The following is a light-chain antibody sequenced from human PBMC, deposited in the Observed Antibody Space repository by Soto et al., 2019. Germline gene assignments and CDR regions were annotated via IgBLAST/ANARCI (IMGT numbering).Light chain of an antibody. CDR1: QSVRSNY. J-gene: IGKJ4*01. CDR2: GAS. Sequence: EIVLTQSPGTLSLSPGERATLSCRASQSVRSNYLAWYQQKPGQAPRLLISGASTRATGIPARFSGSVSGTDFTLTISRLEPEDFAVYFCQQYGRSPLTFGGGTKVEIK. V-gene: IGKV3-20*01. CDR3: QQYGRSPLT.